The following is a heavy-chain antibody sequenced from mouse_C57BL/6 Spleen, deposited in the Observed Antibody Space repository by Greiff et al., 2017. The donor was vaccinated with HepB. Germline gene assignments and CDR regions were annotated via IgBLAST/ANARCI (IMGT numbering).Heavy chain of an antibody. Sequence: EVQVVESGGGLVKPGGSLKLSCAASGFTFSSYTMSWVRQTPEKRLEWVATISGGGGNTYYPDSVKGRFTISRDNAKNTLYLQMSSLRSEDTALYYCARRGPGYWYFDVWGTGTTVTVSS. CDR3: ARRGPGYWYFDV. J-gene: IGHJ1*03. CDR2: ISGGGGNT. V-gene: IGHV5-9*01. CDR1: GFTFSSYT.